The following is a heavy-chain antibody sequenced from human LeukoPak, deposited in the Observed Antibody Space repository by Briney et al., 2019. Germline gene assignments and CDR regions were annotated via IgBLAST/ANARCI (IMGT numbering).Heavy chain of an antibody. V-gene: IGHV1-46*01. CDR2: INPSGGSV. J-gene: IGHJ4*02. CDR3: ATDDILTGSSEFDY. D-gene: IGHD3-9*01. Sequence: GASVKVSCKASGDTFINYYMHWVRQAPRQGLEWMGIINPSGGSVSYAQKFQGRVTMTRDTSTSTVYMDLSSLRSEDTAVYYCATDDILTGSSEFDYWGQGTLVTVSS. CDR1: GDTFINYY.